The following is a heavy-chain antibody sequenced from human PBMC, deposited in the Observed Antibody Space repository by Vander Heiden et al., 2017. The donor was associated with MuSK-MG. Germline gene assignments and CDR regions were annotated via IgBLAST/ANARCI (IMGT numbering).Heavy chain of an antibody. V-gene: IGHV5-51*01. Sequence: EVQLVQSGAEVKTSGDFLTISCKGSGYPFGNYWIGWVRQMPGKGPEWMGNINPTDSQATYNPSFEGRITISADTSRNTAYLQWTSLQAPDTAIYYCAIHLYSSSYYYFTSWGQGTPVTVSS. D-gene: IGHD2-15*01. J-gene: IGHJ4*02. CDR3: AIHLYSSSYYYFTS. CDR2: INPTDSQA. CDR1: GYPFGNYW.